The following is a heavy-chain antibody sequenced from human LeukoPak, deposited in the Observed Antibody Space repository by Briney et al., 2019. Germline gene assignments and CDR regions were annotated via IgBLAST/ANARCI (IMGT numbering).Heavy chain of an antibody. V-gene: IGHV4-59*06. CDR3: ARSRVVTPGYFDY. CDR2: IYYSGST. D-gene: IGHD4-23*01. CDR1: GGSISTYY. J-gene: IGHJ4*02. Sequence: SETLSLTCTVPGGSISTYYWSWIRQHPGKGLEWIGYIYYSGSTHYNPSLKSRVTISVDTSKNQFSLKLSSVTAADTAVYYCARSRVVTPGYFDYWGQGTLVTVSS.